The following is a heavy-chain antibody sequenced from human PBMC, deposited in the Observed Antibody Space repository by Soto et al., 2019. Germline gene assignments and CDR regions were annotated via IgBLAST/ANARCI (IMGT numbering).Heavy chain of an antibody. CDR2: IYHTGTT. CDR3: AKDPGPPRNYFYGMAV. D-gene: IGHD7-27*01. Sequence: SATLSLTYTVSGVSFSSNNFYWSWIRQFPGKGLEWIGYIYHTGTTYYSPSFESRVTISHDTSNNQFSLRLASVTAADKATYYCAKDPGPPRNYFYGMAVWGQGITVTVS. CDR1: GVSFSSNNFY. V-gene: IGHV4-31*03. J-gene: IGHJ6*02.